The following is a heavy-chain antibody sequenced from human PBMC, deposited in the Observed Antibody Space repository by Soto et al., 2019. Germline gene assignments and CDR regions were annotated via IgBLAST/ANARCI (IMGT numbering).Heavy chain of an antibody. Sequence: ASVKVSCKASGYTFTSYAMHWVRQAPGQRLEWMGWINAGNGNTKYSQKFQGRVTITRDTSASTAYMELSSLRSEDTAVYYCAREKEVAAAGYYYYYMDVWGKGTTVTVSS. CDR1: GYTFTSYA. CDR3: AREKEVAAAGYYYYYMDV. J-gene: IGHJ6*03. D-gene: IGHD6-13*01. CDR2: INAGNGNT. V-gene: IGHV1-3*01.